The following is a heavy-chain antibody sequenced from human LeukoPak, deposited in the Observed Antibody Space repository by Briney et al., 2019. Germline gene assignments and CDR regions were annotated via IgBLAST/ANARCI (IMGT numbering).Heavy chain of an antibody. CDR2: INPSGGST. CDR1: GYTFTSYY. D-gene: IGHD5-12*01. V-gene: IGHV1-46*01. Sequence: GASVKVSCKASGYTFTSYYMHWVRQAPGQGLEWMGIINPSGGSTSYAQKFQGRVIMTRDMSTSTVYMELSSLRSEDTAVYYCARADDSGYDFDYWGQGTLVTVSS. J-gene: IGHJ4*02. CDR3: ARADDSGYDFDY.